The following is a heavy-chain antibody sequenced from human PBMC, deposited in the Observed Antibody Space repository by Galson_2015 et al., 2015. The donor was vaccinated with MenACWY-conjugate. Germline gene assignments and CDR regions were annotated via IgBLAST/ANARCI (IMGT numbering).Heavy chain of an antibody. V-gene: IGHV3-11*05. Sequence: SLRLSCAASGFTFSDYYMSWLRQAPGKGLEWVSYISSSSTYTDHADSVKGRFTISRDNAKNSLYLQMNSLRAEDTAVYYCARVQGGTSGVNYWGQGTLVTVSS. CDR1: GFTFSDYY. CDR2: ISSSSTYT. J-gene: IGHJ4*02. CDR3: ARVQGGTSGVNY. D-gene: IGHD1-1*01.